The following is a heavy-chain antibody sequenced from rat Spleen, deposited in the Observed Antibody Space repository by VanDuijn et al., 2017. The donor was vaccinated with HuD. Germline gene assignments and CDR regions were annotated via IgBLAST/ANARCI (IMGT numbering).Heavy chain of an antibody. Sequence: QVQLKESGPGLVQPSQTLSLTCTVSGLSLTNYHVHWVRQPSGKGLEWMGVIWGNGDTNYNSALQSRLSISRDTSKSQLFLQMNTLQTEDTAMYFCARSDYSSPYYFDYWGQGVMVTVSS. J-gene: IGHJ2*01. CDR2: IWGNGDT. CDR1: GLSLTNYH. CDR3: ARSDYSSPYYFDY. V-gene: IGHV2-47*01. D-gene: IGHD1-2*01.